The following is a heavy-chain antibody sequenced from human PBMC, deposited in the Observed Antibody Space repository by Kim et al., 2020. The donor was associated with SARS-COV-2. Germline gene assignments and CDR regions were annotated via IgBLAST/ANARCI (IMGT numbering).Heavy chain of an antibody. CDR3: ARSGMVRGVIRYYYGMDV. V-gene: IGHV4-34*01. Sequence: SETLSLTCAVYGGSFSGYYWSWIRQPPGKGLEWIGEINHSGSTNYNPSLKSRVTISVDTSKNQFSLKLSSVTAADTAVYYCARSGMVRGVIRYYYGMDVWGQGTTVTVSS. D-gene: IGHD3-10*01. J-gene: IGHJ6*02. CDR1: GGSFSGYY. CDR2: INHSGST.